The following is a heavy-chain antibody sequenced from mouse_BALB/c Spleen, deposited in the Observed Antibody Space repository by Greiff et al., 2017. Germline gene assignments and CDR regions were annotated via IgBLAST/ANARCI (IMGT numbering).Heavy chain of an antibody. CDR2: ISSGSSTI. CDR3: AVTEDYDGGYAMDY. CDR1: GFTFSSFG. Sequence: EVKLMESGGGLVQPGGSRKLSCAASGFTFSSFGMHWVRQAPEKGLEWVAYISSGSSTIYYADTVKGRFTISRDNPKNTLFLQMTSLRSEDTAMYYCAVTEDYDGGYAMDYWGQGTSVTVSS. J-gene: IGHJ4*01. V-gene: IGHV5-17*02. D-gene: IGHD2-4*01.